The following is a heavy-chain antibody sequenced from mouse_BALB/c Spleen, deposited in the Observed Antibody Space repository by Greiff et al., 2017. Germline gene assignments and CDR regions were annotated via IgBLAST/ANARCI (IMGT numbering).Heavy chain of an antibody. CDR3: ARSGPHAMDY. V-gene: IGHV1-80*01. Sequence: QVQLKQPGAELVRPGSSVKISCKASGYAFSSYWMNWVKQRPGQGLEWIGQIYPGDGDTNYNGKFKGKATLTADKSSSTAYMQLSSLTSEDSAVYFCARSGPHAMDYWGQGTSVTVSS. CDR1: GYAFSSYW. CDR2: IYPGDGDT. J-gene: IGHJ4*01.